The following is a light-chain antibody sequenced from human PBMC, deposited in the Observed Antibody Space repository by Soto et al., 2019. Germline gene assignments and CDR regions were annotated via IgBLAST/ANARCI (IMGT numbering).Light chain of an antibody. CDR2: AES. V-gene: IGKV1-39*01. J-gene: IGKJ4*01. CDR1: QSISNY. Sequence: DIQMTQSPSSLSASVGDRVTITCRASQSISNYLNWYQRKPGKAPNLLIYAESSLQSGVPSRFSGSGSGTDFTLTISSLQPEDFSTYYCQQSYSTPPTFGGGTKVEIK. CDR3: QQSYSTPPT.